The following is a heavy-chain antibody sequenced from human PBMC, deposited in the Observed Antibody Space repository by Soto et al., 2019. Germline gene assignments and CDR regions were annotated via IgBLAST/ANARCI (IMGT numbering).Heavy chain of an antibody. CDR1: GFTFSSFH. V-gene: IGHV3-48*02. J-gene: IGHJ6*02. CDR2: ITSSSDTI. Sequence: GGSLRLSCAASGFTFSSFHMNWVRQAPGRGLEWVAYITSSSDTIYYSDSVKGRFTISRDNGKNSLFLQMNSLRDEDTAVYYCARVVVVFPRGYYYALAFWAQGPTVPVSS. CDR3: ARVVVVFPRGYYYALAF. D-gene: IGHD3-22*01.